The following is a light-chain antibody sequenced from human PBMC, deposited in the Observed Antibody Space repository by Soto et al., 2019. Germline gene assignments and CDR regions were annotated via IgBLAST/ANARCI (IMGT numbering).Light chain of an antibody. Sequence: DIQMTPSPSSLSASVGDRVTITCRASQSISSYVNWYQQKPGKATKLLIYAASSLQSGVPSRFSGSGSGTDFTLTISSLQPEDFATYYCQQSYSTVWTFGQGTKVEIK. CDR2: AAS. V-gene: IGKV1-39*01. CDR3: QQSYSTVWT. J-gene: IGKJ1*01. CDR1: QSISSY.